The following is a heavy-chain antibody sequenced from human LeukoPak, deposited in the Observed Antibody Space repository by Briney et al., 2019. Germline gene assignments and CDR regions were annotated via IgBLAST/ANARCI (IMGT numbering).Heavy chain of an antibody. D-gene: IGHD6-6*01. J-gene: IGHJ4*02. CDR3: ARGLRNRSSGTRFDVFDI. Sequence: SETLSLTCTVSGGSISSGNYYWSWIRQPAGKGLEWIGRIHTSGSTNYKPSLKSRVTISGDTSKNQFSLKVTSVTAADTAVYYCARGLRNRSSGTRFDVFDIWGQGTLVTVSS. V-gene: IGHV4-61*02. CDR1: GGSISSGNYY. CDR2: IHTSGST.